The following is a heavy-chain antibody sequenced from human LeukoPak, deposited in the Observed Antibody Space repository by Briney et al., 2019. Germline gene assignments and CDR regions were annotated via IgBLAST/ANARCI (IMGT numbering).Heavy chain of an antibody. Sequence: GGSLRLSCAASGFTFSSYSMNWVRQAPGRGLEWVSSISSSSSYIYYADSVKGRFTISRDNAKNSLYLQMNNLRAEDTAVYYCARAIAAAGTDYWGQGTLVTVSS. CDR1: GFTFSSYS. V-gene: IGHV3-21*01. J-gene: IGHJ4*02. D-gene: IGHD6-13*01. CDR2: ISSSSSYI. CDR3: ARAIAAAGTDY.